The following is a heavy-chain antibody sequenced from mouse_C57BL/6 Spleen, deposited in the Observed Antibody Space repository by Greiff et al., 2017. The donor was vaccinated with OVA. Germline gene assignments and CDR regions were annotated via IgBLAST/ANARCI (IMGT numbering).Heavy chain of an antibody. V-gene: IGHV1-81*01. CDR1: GYTFTSYG. CDR3: ARGGLYYYYDGEVMDY. CDR2: IYPRSGNT. J-gene: IGHJ4*01. Sequence: QVQLQQSGAELARPGASVKLSCKASGYTFTSYGISWVKQRTGQGLEWIGEIYPRSGNTYYNEKFKGKATLTADKSSSTAYMELRSLTSEDSAVYFCARGGLYYYYDGEVMDYWGQGTSVTVSS. D-gene: IGHD2-4*01.